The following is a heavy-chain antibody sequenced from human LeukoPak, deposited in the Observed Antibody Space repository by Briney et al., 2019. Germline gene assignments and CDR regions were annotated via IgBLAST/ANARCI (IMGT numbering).Heavy chain of an antibody. CDR1: GGSISSGGYS. V-gene: IGHV4-31*03. CDR2: IYYSGST. Sequence: TSETLSLTCTVSGGSISSGGYSWSWIRQHPGKGLEWIGYIYYSGSTYYNPSLKSRVTISVDTSKNQFSLKLSSVTAADTAVYYCARPGATDNQYYYYYGMDVWGQGTTVTVSS. CDR3: ARPGATDNQYYYYYGMDV. D-gene: IGHD1-26*01. J-gene: IGHJ6*02.